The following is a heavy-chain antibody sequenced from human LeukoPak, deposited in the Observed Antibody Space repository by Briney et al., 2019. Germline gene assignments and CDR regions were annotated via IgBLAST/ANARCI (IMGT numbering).Heavy chain of an antibody. CDR1: TFTFSSYS. CDR3: AGGAAARGDV. CDR2: ISNDGSTK. D-gene: IGHD2-2*01. J-gene: IGHJ6*02. V-gene: IGHV3-30-3*01. Sequence: GGSLRLSCAASTFTFSSYSMHWVRRAPGKGLEWVAVISNDGSTKYYADSVKGRFTISRDNSNNTLYLQMNGLRAEDAAVYYCAGGAAARGDVWGQGTTVTVSS.